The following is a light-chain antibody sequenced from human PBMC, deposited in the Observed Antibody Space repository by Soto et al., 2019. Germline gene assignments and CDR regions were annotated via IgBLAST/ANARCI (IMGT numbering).Light chain of an antibody. CDR1: QSISSY. CDR3: QPSYSTPRT. Sequence: DIQMTQSPSSLSASVGDRVTITCRASQSISSYLNWYQQKPGKAPKLLIYAASSLQSGVPSRFSGSGYGTDFTITISSLQPEDCANYYYQPSYSTPRTFGQGTKLEIK. CDR2: AAS. V-gene: IGKV1-39*01. J-gene: IGKJ2*02.